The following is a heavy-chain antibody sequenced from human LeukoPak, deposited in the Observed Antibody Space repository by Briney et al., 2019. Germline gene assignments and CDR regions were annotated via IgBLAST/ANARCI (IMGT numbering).Heavy chain of an antibody. Sequence: PSETLSLTCAVYGGSFSGYYWSWIRQPPGKGLEWIGEINHSGSTNYNPSLKSRVTISVDTSKNQFSLKLSSVTAADMAVYYCARGFQKLVLDYWGQGTLVTVSS. D-gene: IGHD6-13*01. V-gene: IGHV4-34*01. CDR3: ARGFQKLVLDY. CDR2: INHSGST. CDR1: GGSFSGYY. J-gene: IGHJ4*02.